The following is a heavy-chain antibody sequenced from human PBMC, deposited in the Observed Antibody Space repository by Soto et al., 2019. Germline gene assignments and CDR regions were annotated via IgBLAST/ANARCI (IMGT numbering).Heavy chain of an antibody. V-gene: IGHV4-31*03. D-gene: IGHD3-22*01. J-gene: IGHJ2*01. Sequence: QVQLQESGPGLVKPSQTLSLTCTVSGVSISSGGYYWSWIRQHPGKGLEWIGYIYYTGSTYFNPSLKSRVTISVDTSKNQFSLKLTSVTAADTAVYYCARTWDYYDSSGSQDWYFDLWGRGTLVTVSS. CDR3: ARTWDYYDSSGSQDWYFDL. CDR1: GVSISSGGYY. CDR2: IYYTGST.